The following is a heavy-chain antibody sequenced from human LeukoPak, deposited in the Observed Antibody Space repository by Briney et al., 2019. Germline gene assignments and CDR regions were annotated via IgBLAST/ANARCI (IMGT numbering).Heavy chain of an antibody. J-gene: IGHJ6*03. Sequence: GGSLRLSCAASGFTFSSYAMHWVRQAPGKGLEWVAVISYDGSNKYYADSVKGRFTISRDNSKNSLYLQMNSLRAEDTAVYYCARVGSKGYYYYYYYMDVWGKGTTVTVSS. D-gene: IGHD2-15*01. V-gene: IGHV3-30-3*01. CDR3: ARVGSKGYYYYYYYMDV. CDR2: ISYDGSNK. CDR1: GFTFSSYA.